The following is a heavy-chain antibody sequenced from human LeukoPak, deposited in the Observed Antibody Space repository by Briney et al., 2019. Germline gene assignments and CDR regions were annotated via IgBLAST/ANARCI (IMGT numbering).Heavy chain of an antibody. CDR2: ISGSGGST. CDR1: GFTFSIYA. V-gene: IGHV3-23*01. J-gene: IGHJ4*02. CDR3: AKGSRMKYYYDSSGYYTD. Sequence: GGSLRLSCAASGFTFSIYAMSWVRQAPGKGLEWVSAISGSGGSTYYADSVKGRFTISRDNSKNTLYLQMNSLRAEDTAVYYCAKGSRMKYYYDSSGYYTDWGQGTLVTVSS. D-gene: IGHD3-22*01.